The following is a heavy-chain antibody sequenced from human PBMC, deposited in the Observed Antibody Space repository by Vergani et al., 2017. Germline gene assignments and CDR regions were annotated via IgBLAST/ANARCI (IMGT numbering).Heavy chain of an antibody. CDR2: IYYSGST. Sequence: QVQLQESGPGLVKPSETLSLTCTVSGGSISSYYWSWIRQPPGKGLGWIGYIYYSGSTNYNPSLKSRVTISVDTSKNQFSLKLSSVTAADTAVYYCARDLGVGAIDYWGQGTLVTVSS. J-gene: IGHJ4*02. D-gene: IGHD1-26*01. CDR1: GGSISSYY. V-gene: IGHV4-59*01. CDR3: ARDLGVGAIDY.